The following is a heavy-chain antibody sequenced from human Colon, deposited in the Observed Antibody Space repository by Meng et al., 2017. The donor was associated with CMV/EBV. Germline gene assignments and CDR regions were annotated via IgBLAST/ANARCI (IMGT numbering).Heavy chain of an antibody. CDR1: GYSFIGFH. D-gene: IGHD5-24*01. Sequence: SVKVSCKASGYSFIGFHIHWVRQAPGQGLEWLGWLNPHTGAINYAQKFQGRVTMTRDTSISTAYMELSSLRSDDTAIYYCARPVSQAMAFSYWGPGTPVTVSS. J-gene: IGHJ4*02. CDR2: LNPHTGAI. CDR3: ARPVSQAMAFSY. V-gene: IGHV1-2*02.